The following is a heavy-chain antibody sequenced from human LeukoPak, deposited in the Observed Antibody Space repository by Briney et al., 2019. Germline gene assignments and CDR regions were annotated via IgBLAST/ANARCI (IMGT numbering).Heavy chain of an antibody. CDR3: ATVTTRFDFDY. CDR2: INHSGST. D-gene: IGHD4-17*01. J-gene: IGHJ4*02. Sequence: PSETLSLTCAVYGGSFSGYYWSWIRQPPGKGLEWIGEINHSGSTNYNPSLKSRVTISVDTSKNQFSLKLSSVTAADTAVYYCATVTTRFDFDYWGQGTLVTVSS. CDR1: GGSFSGYY. V-gene: IGHV4-34*01.